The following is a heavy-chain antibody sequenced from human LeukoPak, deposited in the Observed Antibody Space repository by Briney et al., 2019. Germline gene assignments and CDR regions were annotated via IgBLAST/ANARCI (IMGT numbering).Heavy chain of an antibody. CDR2: ISGSGGST. CDR3: AKDIYPGIAAAGGDYYFDY. V-gene: IGHV3-23*01. D-gene: IGHD6-13*01. CDR1: GFTFSSYA. J-gene: IGHJ4*02. Sequence: GGSLRLSCAASGFTFSSYAMSWVRQAPGKGLEWVSAISGSGGSTYYADSVKGRFTISRDNSKNTLYLQMSSLRAEDTAVYYCAKDIYPGIAAAGGDYYFDYWGQGTLVTVSS.